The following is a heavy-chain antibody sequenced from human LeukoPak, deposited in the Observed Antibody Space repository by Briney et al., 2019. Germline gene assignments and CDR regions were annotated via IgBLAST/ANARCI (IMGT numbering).Heavy chain of an antibody. CDR2: ISGYNGHT. CDR3: ARVAPHRRLAVSGVVYFDY. D-gene: IGHD2-8*01. J-gene: IGHJ4*02. V-gene: IGHV1-18*01. CDR1: GGTFSSYA. Sequence: ASVKVSCKASGGTFSSYAISWVRQAPGQGLEWMGWISGYNGHTNYGQKLQGRVTMTTDTSTSTAYMELRSLRSDDTAVYYCARVAPHRRLAVSGVVYFDYWGQGTLVTVSS.